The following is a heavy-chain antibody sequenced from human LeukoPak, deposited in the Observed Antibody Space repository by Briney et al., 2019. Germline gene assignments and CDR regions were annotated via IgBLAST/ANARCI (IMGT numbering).Heavy chain of an antibody. V-gene: IGHV4-59*01. CDR1: GASISSYY. CDR2: MYDSGST. CDR3: ARDRRGSGSIDY. J-gene: IGHJ4*02. Sequence: SETLSLTCTVSGASISSYYWSWIRQPPGKGLEWIGYMYDSGSTNYNPSLKSRLTISADTSKNQSSLKLTSVTAADTAVYYCARDRRGSGSIDYWGQGTLVTVSS. D-gene: IGHD3-10*01.